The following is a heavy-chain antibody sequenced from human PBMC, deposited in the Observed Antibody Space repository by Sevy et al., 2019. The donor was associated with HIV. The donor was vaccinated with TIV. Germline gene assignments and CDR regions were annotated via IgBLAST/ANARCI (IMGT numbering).Heavy chain of an antibody. D-gene: IGHD1-26*01. CDR1: GFTFSSYS. J-gene: IGHJ5*02. CDR2: ISSSSSYI. Sequence: GGSLRLSCAASGFTFSSYSMNWVRQAPGKGLEWVSSISSSSSYIYYADSVKGRFTISRDNAKNSLYLQMNSLRAEDTAVYYCARGWERLGFDPWGQRTLVTVSS. CDR3: ARGWERLGFDP. V-gene: IGHV3-21*01.